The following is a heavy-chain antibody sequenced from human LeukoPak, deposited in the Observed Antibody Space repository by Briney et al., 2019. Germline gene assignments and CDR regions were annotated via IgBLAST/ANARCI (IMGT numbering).Heavy chain of an antibody. CDR1: GFTFDDYA. D-gene: IGHD3-10*02. CDR2: ISWNSGSI. CDR3: ALSFYYYVDFDF. V-gene: IGHV3-9*01. Sequence: GGSLRLSCAASGFTFDDYAMHWVRQAPGKGLEWVSGISWNSGSIGYADSVKGRFTISRDNAKNSLYLQMDSLRAEDTAVYYCALSFYYYVDFDFWGRGTRVTVSS. J-gene: IGHJ3*01.